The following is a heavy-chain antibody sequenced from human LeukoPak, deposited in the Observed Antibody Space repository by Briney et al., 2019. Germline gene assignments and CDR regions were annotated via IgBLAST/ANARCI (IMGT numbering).Heavy chain of an antibody. Sequence: PGGSLRLSCAASGFSFTTYWMSWVRQAPGKGLEWVANIKQDGTEKYYVDSVKGRFTISRDNAKNSLYLQMNSLRVEDTAVYYCASLDYGDPSSLIDYWGQGTLVTVSS. CDR2: IKQDGTEK. CDR1: GFSFTTYW. CDR3: ASLDYGDPSSLIDY. V-gene: IGHV3-7*01. D-gene: IGHD4-17*01. J-gene: IGHJ4*02.